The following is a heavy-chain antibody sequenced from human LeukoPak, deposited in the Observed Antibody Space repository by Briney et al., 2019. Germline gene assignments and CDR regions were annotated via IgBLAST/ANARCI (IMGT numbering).Heavy chain of an antibody. D-gene: IGHD3-16*01. CDR2: IRGHGET. Sequence: PGGSLRLSCAASGLSFSSFAMSWVRQGPARGLEWVSSIRGHGETFYADSVKGRFTLSSDSSRNTVYFQLNNLRVEDTAIYYCAKASWVSSTDAVRWGQGTLVTVSS. V-gene: IGHV3-23*01. J-gene: IGHJ4*02. CDR1: GLSFSSFA. CDR3: AKASWVSSTDAVR.